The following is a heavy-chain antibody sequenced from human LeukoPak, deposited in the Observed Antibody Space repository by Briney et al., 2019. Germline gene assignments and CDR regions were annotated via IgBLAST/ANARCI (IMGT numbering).Heavy chain of an antibody. D-gene: IGHD1-14*01. CDR1: GFPFSSYW. CDR2: INSDGSST. Sequence: PGGSLRLSCAASGFPFSSYWMHWVRQAPGKGLVWVSRINSDGSSTSYADSVKGRFTISRDNAKNTLYLQMNSLRAEDTAVYYCARGGRYLDLNAFDIWGQGTMVTVSS. J-gene: IGHJ3*02. V-gene: IGHV3-74*01. CDR3: ARGGRYLDLNAFDI.